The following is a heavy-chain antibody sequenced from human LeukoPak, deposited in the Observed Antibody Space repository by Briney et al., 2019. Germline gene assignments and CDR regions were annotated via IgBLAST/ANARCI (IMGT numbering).Heavy chain of an antibody. D-gene: IGHD4-17*01. CDR2: TSGSGGNT. CDR3: ARRGESTNYGDYRFDS. Sequence: GGSLRLSCAASGFTFSSYAMSWVRQAPGKGLEWVSATSGSGGNTYYADSVKGRFTISRDNSKNTLYLQMNSLRAEDTAVYYCARRGESTNYGDYRFDSWGQGTLVTVSS. CDR1: GFTFSSYA. J-gene: IGHJ4*02. V-gene: IGHV3-23*01.